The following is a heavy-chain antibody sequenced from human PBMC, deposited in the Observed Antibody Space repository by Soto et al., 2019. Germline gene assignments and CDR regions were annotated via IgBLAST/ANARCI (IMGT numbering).Heavy chain of an antibody. Sequence: LRLSCATSGFTFASYAMTWVRQAPGKGLGWVSSITTGGINTHYADFVRGRFTISRDNSKNTVYLEMKTLSAEDTAVYYCGKVMTDYSKAVGDDWGQGTLVTVSS. V-gene: IGHV3-23*01. CDR1: GFTFASYA. CDR2: ITTGGINT. J-gene: IGHJ4*02. CDR3: GKVMTDYSKAVGDD. D-gene: IGHD4-4*01.